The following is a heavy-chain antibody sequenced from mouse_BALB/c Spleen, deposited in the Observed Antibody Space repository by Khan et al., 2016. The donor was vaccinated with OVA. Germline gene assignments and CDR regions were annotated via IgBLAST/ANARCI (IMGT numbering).Heavy chain of an antibody. CDR3: ARVARYDKALYALDY. J-gene: IGHJ4*01. V-gene: IGHV9-3-1*01. D-gene: IGHD2-14*01. CDR2: INTYTGEP. Sequence: QIQLVQSGPELKTPGETVKISCKASGYTFTNFGMHWVKQAPGKGLKWMGWINTYTGEPTYAHDFKGRFAFSLETSANTAYLQINNLKNEDTAIYVCARVARYDKALYALDYWGQGTSVTVSS. CDR1: GYTFTNFG.